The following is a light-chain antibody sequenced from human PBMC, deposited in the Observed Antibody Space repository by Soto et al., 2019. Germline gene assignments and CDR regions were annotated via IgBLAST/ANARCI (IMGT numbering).Light chain of an antibody. CDR3: QQYGSLPRWT. CDR2: GAF. V-gene: IGKV3-20*01. Sequence: EIVLTQSPGTLSLSPGERATLSCRASQSVSSSYLAWYQQKPGQAPRLLIYGAFSRATGIPDRFSGSGSGTDFTLTISRLEPEDFAVYYCQQYGSLPRWTFGQGTKVEIK. CDR1: QSVSSSY. J-gene: IGKJ1*01.